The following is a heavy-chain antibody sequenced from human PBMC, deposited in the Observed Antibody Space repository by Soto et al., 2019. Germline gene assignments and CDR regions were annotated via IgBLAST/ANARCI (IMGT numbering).Heavy chain of an antibody. CDR3: AKSPQWVAKGGMDV. V-gene: IGHV3-30*18. Sequence: QVHLVESGGGVVQPGGSLRLSCAASGFTFSSYGVHWVRQAPGKGLEWVAVISNDGVKKNYGESAKGRFTISRDNSKNTPYLQMNSLRAEDTAVYYSAKSPQWVAKGGMDVWGQGTTVTVSS. CDR2: ISNDGVKK. J-gene: IGHJ6*02. D-gene: IGHD1-26*01. CDR1: GFTFSSYG.